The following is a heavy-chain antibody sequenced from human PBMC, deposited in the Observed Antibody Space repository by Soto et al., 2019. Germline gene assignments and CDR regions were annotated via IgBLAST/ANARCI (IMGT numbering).Heavy chain of an antibody. CDR3: ARTPVGATYYDY. D-gene: IGHD1-26*01. V-gene: IGHV1-2*04. J-gene: IGHJ4*02. CDR1: GYTFTGYY. Sequence: ASVKVSCKASGYTFTGYYMHWVRQAPGQGLEWMGWINPNSGGTNYAQKFQGWVTMTRDTSISTAYMELSRLRSDDTAVYYCARTPVGATYYDYRRQLPLFTVSS. CDR2: INPNSGGT.